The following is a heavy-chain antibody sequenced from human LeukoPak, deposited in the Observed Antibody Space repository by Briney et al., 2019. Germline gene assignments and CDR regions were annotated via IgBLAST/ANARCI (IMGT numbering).Heavy chain of an antibody. CDR2: IYYSGST. CDR1: GGSISSYY. V-gene: IGHV4-59*08. CDR3: ARTRGNWFDP. Sequence: SETLSLTCTVSGGSISSYYWSWIRQPPGEGLEWIGYIYYSGSTNYNPSLKSRVTISVDTSKNQFSLKLSSVTAADTAVYYCARTRGNWFDPWGQGTLVTVSS. J-gene: IGHJ5*02.